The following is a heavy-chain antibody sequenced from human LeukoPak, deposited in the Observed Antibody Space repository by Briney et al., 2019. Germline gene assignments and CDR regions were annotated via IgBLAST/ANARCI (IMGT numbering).Heavy chain of an antibody. J-gene: IGHJ6*02. CDR1: GYSFTSYW. Sequence: GESLKISCKGSGYSFTSYWIGWVRQMPGKGLEWMGIIYPGDSDTRYSPSFQGQDTISADKSISTAYLQWSSLKASDTAMYYCARLDSAGYSSGWYGMDVWGQGTTVTVSS. CDR2: IYPGDSDT. D-gene: IGHD6-19*01. V-gene: IGHV5-51*01. CDR3: ARLDSAGYSSGWYGMDV.